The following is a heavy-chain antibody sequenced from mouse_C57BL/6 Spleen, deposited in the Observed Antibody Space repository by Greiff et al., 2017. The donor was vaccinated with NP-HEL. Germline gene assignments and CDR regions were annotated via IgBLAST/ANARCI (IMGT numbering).Heavy chain of an antibody. CDR2: ISYDGSN. Sequence: EVHLVESGPGLVKPSQSLSLTCSVTGYSITSGYYWNWIRQFPGNKLEWMGYISYDGSNNYNPSLKNRISITRDTSKNQFFLKLNSVTTEDTATYYCASSNYHFDYWGQGTTLTVSS. J-gene: IGHJ2*01. CDR3: ASSNYHFDY. V-gene: IGHV3-6*01. CDR1: GYSITSGYY. D-gene: IGHD2-5*01.